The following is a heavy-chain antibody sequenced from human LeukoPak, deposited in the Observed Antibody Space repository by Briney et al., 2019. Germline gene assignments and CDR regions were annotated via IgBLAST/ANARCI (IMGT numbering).Heavy chain of an antibody. CDR2: ISSSSSYT. CDR3: ARANLYSSGWFDY. Sequence: GGSLRLSCAASGFTFSDYYMSWIRQAPGKGLEWVSYISSSSSYTNYADSAKGRFTISRDNAKNSLYLQMNSLRAEDTAVYYCARANLYSSGWFDYWGQGTLVTVSS. D-gene: IGHD6-19*01. V-gene: IGHV3-11*06. CDR1: GFTFSDYY. J-gene: IGHJ5*01.